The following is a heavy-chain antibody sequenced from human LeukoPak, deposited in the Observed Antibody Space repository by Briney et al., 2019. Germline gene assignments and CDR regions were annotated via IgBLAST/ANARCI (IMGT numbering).Heavy chain of an antibody. CDR2: IWCDGSNE. V-gene: IGHV3-33*01. Sequence: GGSLRLSCAASGFTFSSYGMHWVRQAPGKGLEWVAVIWCDGSNEYYADSVKGRFTISRDNSKNTLYLQMNSLRAEDTAVYYCARDLGGYNPDYWGQGTLVTVSS. J-gene: IGHJ4*02. D-gene: IGHD5-24*01. CDR3: ARDLGGYNPDY. CDR1: GFTFSSYG.